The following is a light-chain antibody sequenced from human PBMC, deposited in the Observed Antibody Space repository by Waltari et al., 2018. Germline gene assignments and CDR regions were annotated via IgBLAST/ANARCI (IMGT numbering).Light chain of an antibody. V-gene: IGLV2-14*03. CDR2: DVS. CDR1: ISDIGGYNY. Sequence: QSALTQPASVSGSPGQSITFSCTGTISDIGGYNYVSWYQQHPGKAPKLMIFDVSNRPSGVSNRFSGSKSGNTASLTISGLQAEDEADYYCSSYTSSTTSVFGTGTKVTVL. CDR3: SSYTSSTTSV. J-gene: IGLJ1*01.